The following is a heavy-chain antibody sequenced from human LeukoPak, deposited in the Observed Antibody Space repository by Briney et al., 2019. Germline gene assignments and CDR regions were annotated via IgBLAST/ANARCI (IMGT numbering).Heavy chain of an antibody. Sequence: PGGSLRLSCAASGFTFSSYGMHWVRQAPGKGLEWVAVISYDGSNKYYADSVKGRFTISRDNSKNTLYLQMNSLRAEDTAVYYRAKESGGVIVNYYYYMDVWGKGTTVTVSS. CDR2: ISYDGSNK. CDR3: AKESGGVIVNYYYYMDV. V-gene: IGHV3-30*18. J-gene: IGHJ6*03. CDR1: GFTFSSYG. D-gene: IGHD3-16*02.